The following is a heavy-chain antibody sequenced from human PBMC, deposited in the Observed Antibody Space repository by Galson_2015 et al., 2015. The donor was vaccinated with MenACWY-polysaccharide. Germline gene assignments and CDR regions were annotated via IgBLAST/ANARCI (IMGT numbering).Heavy chain of an antibody. D-gene: IGHD6-13*01. CDR3: AHRRGDSSTWYITSFDY. CDR1: GFSLSTSGVG. V-gene: IGHV2-5*02. CDR2: IYWDDDK. Sequence: PALVKPTQTLTLTCTFSGFSLSTSGVGVGWMRQPPGKALEWLALIYWDDDKRYSPSLKSRLTITKDTFKNQVVLTMTSMDPVDTATYYCAHRRGDSSTWYITSFDYWGQRTLVTVSS. J-gene: IGHJ4*02.